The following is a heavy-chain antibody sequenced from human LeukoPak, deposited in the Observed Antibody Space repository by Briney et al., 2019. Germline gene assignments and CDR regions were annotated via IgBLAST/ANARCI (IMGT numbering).Heavy chain of an antibody. CDR2: IKQDGSEK. J-gene: IGHJ2*01. D-gene: IGHD2-21*01. CDR3: AKDGPYCGGITCYFRYFDL. CDR1: GFTFSSYW. Sequence: PGGSLRLSCAASGFTFSSYWMSWVRQAPGKGLEWVANIKQDGSEKYYVDSVKGRFTISRDNAKNSLYLQMNSLRPDDTAVYYCAKDGPYCGGITCYFRYFDLWGRGTLVTVSS. V-gene: IGHV3-7*01.